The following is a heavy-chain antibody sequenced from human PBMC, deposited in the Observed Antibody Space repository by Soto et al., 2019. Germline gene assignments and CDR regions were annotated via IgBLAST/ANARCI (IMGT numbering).Heavy chain of an antibody. CDR2: IWYDGSNK. J-gene: IGHJ6*02. CDR1: GFTFSSYG. CDR3: AREWGGWIQLDYYGMDV. V-gene: IGHV3-33*01. Sequence: HPGGSLRLSCAASGFTFSSYGMHWVRQSPGEGLEWVAVIWYDGSNKYYADSVKGRFTISRDNSKNTLYLQMNSLRAEDTAVYYCAREWGGWIQLDYYGMDVWGQGTTVTVSS. D-gene: IGHD5-18*01.